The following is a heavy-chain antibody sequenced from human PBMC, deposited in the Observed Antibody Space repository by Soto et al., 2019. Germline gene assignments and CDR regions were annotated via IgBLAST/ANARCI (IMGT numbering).Heavy chain of an antibody. CDR2: IYYSGST. V-gene: IGHV4-59*01. Sequence: SETLSLTCTVSGGSISSYYWSWIRQPPGKGLEWIGYIYYSGSTNYNPSLKSRVTISVDTSKNQFSLKLSSVTAADTAVYYCGRKKSRRGLFDYWGQGTLVTVSS. J-gene: IGHJ4*02. CDR3: GRKKSRRGLFDY. CDR1: GGSISSYY.